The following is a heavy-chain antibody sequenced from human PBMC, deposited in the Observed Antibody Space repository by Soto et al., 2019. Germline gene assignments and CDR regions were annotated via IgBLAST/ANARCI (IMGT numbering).Heavy chain of an antibody. CDR1: GGSISSGGYY. CDR2: IYYSGST. Sequence: SETLSLTCTVSGGSISSGGYYWSWIRQHPGKGLEWIGYIYYSGSTYYNPSLKSRVTISVDTPKNQFSLKLSSVTAADTAVYYCARWSSSSWFDPWGQGTLVTVSS. V-gene: IGHV4-31*03. CDR3: ARWSSSSWFDP. D-gene: IGHD6-6*01. J-gene: IGHJ5*02.